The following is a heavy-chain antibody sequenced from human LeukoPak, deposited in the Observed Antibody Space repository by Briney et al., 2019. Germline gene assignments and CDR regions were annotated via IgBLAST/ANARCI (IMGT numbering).Heavy chain of an antibody. Sequence: QPGGSLRLSCAASGFTFSSYAMSWVRQAPGKGLEWVSAISGSGGSTYYADSVKGRFTISRDNSKNTLYLQMNSLRAEDTAVYYCAKEEGVTMIVVVITEFDYWGQGTLVTVSS. J-gene: IGHJ4*02. V-gene: IGHV3-23*01. CDR2: ISGSGGST. D-gene: IGHD3-22*01. CDR1: GFTFSSYA. CDR3: AKEEGVTMIVVVITEFDY.